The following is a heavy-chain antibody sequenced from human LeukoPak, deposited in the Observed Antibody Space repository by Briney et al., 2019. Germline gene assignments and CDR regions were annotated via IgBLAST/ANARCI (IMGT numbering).Heavy chain of an antibody. J-gene: IGHJ5*02. CDR1: GGSISSGNYY. Sequence: SETLSLTCTVSGGSISSGNYYWSWIRQPPGKGLEWIGYIYYSGSTYYNPSLKSRVTISVDTSKNQFSLKLSSVTAADTAVYYCARSQPAYCSSTSSYGGWFDPWGQGTLVTVSS. V-gene: IGHV4-30-4*01. CDR2: IYYSGST. CDR3: ARSQPAYCSSTSSYGGWFDP. D-gene: IGHD2-2*01.